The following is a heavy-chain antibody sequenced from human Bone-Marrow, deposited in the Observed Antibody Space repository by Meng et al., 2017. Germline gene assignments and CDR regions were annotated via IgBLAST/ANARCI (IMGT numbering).Heavy chain of an antibody. CDR3: ARDLDPGPLLPYYYDSSAGWFDP. Sequence: GESLKISCAASGFTFSSYSMHWVRQAPGKGLEWVAVISYDGSNKYYADSVKGRFTISRDNSKNTLYLQMNSLRAEDTAVYYCARDLDPGPLLPYYYDSSAGWFDPWARGPL. CDR2: ISYDGSNK. J-gene: IGHJ5*02. CDR1: GFTFSSYS. D-gene: IGHD3-22*01. V-gene: IGHV3-30*05.